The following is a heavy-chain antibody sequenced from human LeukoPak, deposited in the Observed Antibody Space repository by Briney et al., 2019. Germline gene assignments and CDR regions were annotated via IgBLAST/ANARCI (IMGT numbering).Heavy chain of an antibody. J-gene: IGHJ5*02. CDR1: GYTFTGYY. V-gene: IGHV1-2*02. CDR2: INPNSGGT. Sequence: ASVKVSCKASGYTFTGYYMHWVRQAPGQGLEWMGWINPNSGGTNYAQKFQGRVTMTRGTSISTAYMELSRLRSDDTAVYYCAREFYDSSGLYNWFDPWGQGTLVTVSS. CDR3: AREFYDSSGLYNWFDP. D-gene: IGHD3-22*01.